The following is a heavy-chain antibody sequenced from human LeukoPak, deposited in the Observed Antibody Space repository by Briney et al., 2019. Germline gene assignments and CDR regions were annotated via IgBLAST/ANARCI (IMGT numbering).Heavy chain of an antibody. Sequence: GGSLRLSCVASGFTFSNHWMNWVRQAPGKGLECVANINQDGSEKNYVDSVKGRFTISRDNAKNSLYLQMNSLRVEDTAVYYCVRGTGYWGQGTLVTVPS. V-gene: IGHV3-7*04. CDR3: VRGTGY. D-gene: IGHD2-8*02. CDR2: INQDGSEK. J-gene: IGHJ4*02. CDR1: GFTFSNHW.